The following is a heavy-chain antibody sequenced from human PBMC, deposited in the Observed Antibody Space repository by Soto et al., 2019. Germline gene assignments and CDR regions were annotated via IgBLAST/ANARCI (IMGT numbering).Heavy chain of an antibody. CDR1: GGSISGFY. CDR3: VRDGTKTLRDWFDP. J-gene: IGHJ5*02. V-gene: IGHV4-4*07. D-gene: IGHD1-1*01. CDR2: IYATGTT. Sequence: PXESLARSCAVSGGSISGFYWSWIRQSPGKGLEWIGRIYATGTTDYNPSLKSRVMMSLDTSKKQFSLKLRSVTAADTAVYYCVRDGTKTLRDWFDPWGQGIAVTVSS.